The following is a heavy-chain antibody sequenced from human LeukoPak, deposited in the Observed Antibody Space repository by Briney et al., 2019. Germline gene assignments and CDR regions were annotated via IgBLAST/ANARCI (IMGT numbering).Heavy chain of an antibody. CDR1: GYTFTNYG. J-gene: IGHJ5*02. V-gene: IGHV1-18*01. D-gene: IGHD2-15*01. CDR3: ARDWDCSGGACRDCFDP. Sequence: ASVKVSCKASGYTFTNYGISWVRQAPGQGLECMGWISADNGDTNYAQNPQDRVTMTTDTSTSTVYMELRSLRSDDTAVYYCARDWDCSGGACRDCFDPWGQGTLVTISS. CDR2: ISADNGDT.